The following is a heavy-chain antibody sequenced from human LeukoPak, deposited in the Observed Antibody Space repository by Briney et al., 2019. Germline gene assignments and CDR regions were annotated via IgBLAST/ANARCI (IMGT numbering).Heavy chain of an antibody. CDR1: GFTFSDYY. CDR3: ARVSGSGWFLNWFDP. CDR2: ISSSGSTI. Sequence: GGSLRLSCAASGFTFSDYYMSWIRQAPGKGLEWVSYISSSGSTIYYADSVKGRFTISRDNAKNSLYLQMNSLRAEDTAVYYRARVSGSGWFLNWFDPWGQGTLVTVSS. D-gene: IGHD6-19*01. V-gene: IGHV3-11*01. J-gene: IGHJ5*02.